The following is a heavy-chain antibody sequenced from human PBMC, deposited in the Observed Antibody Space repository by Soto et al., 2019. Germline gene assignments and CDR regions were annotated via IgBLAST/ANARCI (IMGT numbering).Heavy chain of an antibody. J-gene: IGHJ6*02. CDR1: GGTFSSYA. V-gene: IGHV1-69*06. CDR2: IIPIFGTA. D-gene: IGHD1-26*01. Sequence: SVKVSCEASGGTFSSYAISWVRRARGEGLEWMGGIIPIFGTANYAQKFQGRVTITADKSTSTAYMEPSSLRSEDTAVYYCARDVGGSYYYYYGMDVWGQGTTVTVSS. CDR3: ARDVGGSYYYYYGMDV.